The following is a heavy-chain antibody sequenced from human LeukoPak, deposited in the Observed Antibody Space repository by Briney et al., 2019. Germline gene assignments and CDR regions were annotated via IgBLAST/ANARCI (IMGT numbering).Heavy chain of an antibody. V-gene: IGHV3-21*01. CDR3: AREPYYYDSSGKD. Sequence: GGSLRLSCAASGFTFSSYSMNWVRQAPGKGLEWVSSISSSSSYIYYADSVKGRFTISRDNAKNSLYLQMNSLRAEDTAVYYCAREPYYYDSSGKDWGQGTLVTVSS. J-gene: IGHJ4*02. CDR2: ISSSSSYI. D-gene: IGHD3-22*01. CDR1: GFTFSSYS.